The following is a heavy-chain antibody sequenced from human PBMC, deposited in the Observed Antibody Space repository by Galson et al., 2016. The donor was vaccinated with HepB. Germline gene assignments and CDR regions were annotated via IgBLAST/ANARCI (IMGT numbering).Heavy chain of an antibody. CDR3: SRDREAETTMPTFDL. J-gene: IGHJ5*02. CDR2: IAGRSTTI. CDR1: GFAFSDYY. V-gene: IGHV3-11*01. D-gene: IGHD4-17*01. Sequence: SLRLSCAASGFAFSDYYMSWIRQAPGKGPEWIAYIAGRSTTIYLSDSVKGRFTVSRDNTKGSLFLQMADLRAEDTATYFWSRDREAETTMPTFDLWGQGVLVTVSS.